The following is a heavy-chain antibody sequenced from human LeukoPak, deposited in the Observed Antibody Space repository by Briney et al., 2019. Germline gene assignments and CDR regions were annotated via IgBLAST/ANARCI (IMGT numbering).Heavy chain of an antibody. Sequence: GRSLRLSCAASQFTFDDHAMHWVRQGPGKGLEWVSGISWDSINIAYADSVKGRFTISRDNATDSLYLQMDILRPEDTAFYYCAKALGPGTLGSGTGWFYFDSWGQGTLVTVSS. CDR1: QFTFDDHA. D-gene: IGHD6-19*01. CDR2: ISWDSINI. J-gene: IGHJ4*02. CDR3: AKALGPGTLGSGTGWFYFDS. V-gene: IGHV3-9*01.